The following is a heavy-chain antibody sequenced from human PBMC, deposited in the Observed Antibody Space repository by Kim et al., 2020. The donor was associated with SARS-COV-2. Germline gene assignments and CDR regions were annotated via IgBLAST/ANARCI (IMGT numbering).Heavy chain of an antibody. CDR2: IYYSGST. CDR1: GGSISSYY. V-gene: IGHV4-59*01. D-gene: IGHD3-9*01. CDR3: ARGSPNYDILTGYSIDGMDV. J-gene: IGHJ6*02. Sequence: SETLYLTCTVSGGSISSYYWSWIRQPPGKGLEWIGYIYYSGSTNYNPSLKSRVTISVDTSKNQFSLKLSSVTAADTAVYYCARGSPNYDILTGYSIDGMDVWGQGTTVTVSS.